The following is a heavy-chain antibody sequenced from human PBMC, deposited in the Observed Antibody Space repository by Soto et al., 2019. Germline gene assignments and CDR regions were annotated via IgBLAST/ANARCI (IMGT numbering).Heavy chain of an antibody. CDR2: IDPSDSYT. CDR1: GYSFTSHW. CDR3: ARHGSLAAAAADAFDI. D-gene: IGHD6-13*01. Sequence: GESLKISCKGSGYSFTSHWISWVRQMPGKGLEWMGRIDPSDSYTNYSPSFQGHVTISADKSISTACLQWSSLKASDTAMYYCARHGSLAAAAADAFDIWGQGTMVTVSS. V-gene: IGHV5-10-1*01. J-gene: IGHJ3*02.